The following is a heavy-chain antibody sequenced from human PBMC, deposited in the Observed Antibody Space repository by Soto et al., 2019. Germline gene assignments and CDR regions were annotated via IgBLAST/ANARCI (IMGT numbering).Heavy chain of an antibody. CDR2: ISYDGNVK. Sequence: GGSLRLSCAASGISFSNHGMQWVRQAPGKGLEWVAVISYDGNVKYYTDSVKGRFTISRDNSQSTLFLQMDSLRPEDAAVYYCAKDLKVSGGFHGSLNYYYGMDVWGQGTTVTVSS. CDR1: GISFSNHG. J-gene: IGHJ6*02. V-gene: IGHV3-30*18. CDR3: AKDLKVSGGFHGSLNYYYGMDV. D-gene: IGHD3-10*01.